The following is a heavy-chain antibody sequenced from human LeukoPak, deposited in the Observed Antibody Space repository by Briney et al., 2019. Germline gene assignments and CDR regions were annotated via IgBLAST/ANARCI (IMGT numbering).Heavy chain of an antibody. J-gene: IGHJ3*02. D-gene: IGHD7-27*01. CDR3: ASATGDNDAFDI. CDR2: IWNDGSNK. CDR1: GFSFSSHG. Sequence: GRSLRLSCAASGFSFSSHGIHWVRQAPGKGLEWVAVIWNDGSNKYFADSVKGRFTISRDSSKNTLYLQMNSLRAEDTAVYYCASATGDNDAFDIWGQGTMVTVSS. V-gene: IGHV3-33*01.